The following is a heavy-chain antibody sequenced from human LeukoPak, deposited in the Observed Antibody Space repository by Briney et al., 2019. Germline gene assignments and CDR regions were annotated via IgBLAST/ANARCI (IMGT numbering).Heavy chain of an antibody. V-gene: IGHV7-4-1*02. CDR1: GYTFTSYA. D-gene: IGHD3-3*01. Sequence: ASVKVSCKASGYTFTSYAMNWVRQAPGQGLEWMGWINTNTGNPTYAQGFTGRFVFSLDTSVSTAYLQISSLKAEDTAVYYCARTTRLGRWSGYYTIDYYYYYMGVWGKGATVTVSS. CDR2: INTNTGNP. CDR3: ARTTRLGRWSGYYTIDYYYYYMGV. J-gene: IGHJ6*03.